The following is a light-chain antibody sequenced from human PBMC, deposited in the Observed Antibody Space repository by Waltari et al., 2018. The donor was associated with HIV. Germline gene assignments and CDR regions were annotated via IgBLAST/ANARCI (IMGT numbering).Light chain of an antibody. CDR2: HVN. V-gene: IGLV2-23*02. CDR3: CSYGGSSTYMV. Sequence: QSALTQPASVSGSPGQSITISCTGTSSDVGSYSLVSWYQQHPDNAPKLMIFHVNKRPSGVSNRFSGSKSGNTASLTISGLQAEDEADYYCCSYGGSSTYMVFGGGTKLTVL. CDR1: SSDVGSYSL. J-gene: IGLJ3*02.